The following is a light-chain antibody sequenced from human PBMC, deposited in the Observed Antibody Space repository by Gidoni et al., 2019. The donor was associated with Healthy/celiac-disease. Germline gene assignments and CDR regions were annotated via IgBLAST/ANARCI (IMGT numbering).Light chain of an antibody. Sequence: QSSLTQPASVSGPPGQASTISCTGTSSDVWSYNLVSWYQQHPGKAPKLMIYEGSKRPSGVSNRFSGSKSGNTASLTISGLQAEDEADYYCCSYAGSSTNVVFGGGTKLTVL. J-gene: IGLJ2*01. V-gene: IGLV2-23*01. CDR2: EGS. CDR1: SSDVWSYNL. CDR3: CSYAGSSTNVV.